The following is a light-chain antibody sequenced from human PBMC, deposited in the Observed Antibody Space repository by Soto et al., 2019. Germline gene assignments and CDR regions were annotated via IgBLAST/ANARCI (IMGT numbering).Light chain of an antibody. Sequence: EIVMTQSPATLSLSPGEIAALSCSASQSINSELAWYQQKPGQPPRLLIYGASTRATGVPARFTGSESGSEFTLTISGLQSEDFAVYYCQQGHNWPLTFGQGTRLEI. CDR2: GAS. CDR1: QSINSE. V-gene: IGKV3-15*01. CDR3: QQGHNWPLT. J-gene: IGKJ2*01.